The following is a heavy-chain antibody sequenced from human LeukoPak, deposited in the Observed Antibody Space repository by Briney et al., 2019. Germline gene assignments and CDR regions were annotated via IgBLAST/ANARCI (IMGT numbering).Heavy chain of an antibody. CDR2: IYPGDSDT. V-gene: IGHV5-51*01. CDR3: ARPRTGDPFYFDY. Sequence: GESLKISCKGSGYSFTTYWIGWVRQMPGKGLEWVGIIYPGDSDTRYSPSFQGQVTISADKSISTAYLQWSSLKASDTAMYYCARPRTGDPFYFDYWGQGTLVTVSS. J-gene: IGHJ4*02. D-gene: IGHD7-27*01. CDR1: GYSFTTYW.